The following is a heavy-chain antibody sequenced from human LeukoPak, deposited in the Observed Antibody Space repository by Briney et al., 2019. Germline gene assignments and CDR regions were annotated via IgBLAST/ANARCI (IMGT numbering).Heavy chain of an antibody. Sequence: QAGGSLRLSCAASGFTFSSYSMNWVRQAPGKGLEWVSYISSSSSTIYYADSVKGRLTISRDNAKNSLYLQMNSLRAEDTAVYYCARDPARGYSYGALYWGQGTLVTVSS. J-gene: IGHJ4*02. CDR1: GFTFSSYS. D-gene: IGHD5-18*01. V-gene: IGHV3-48*01. CDR3: ARDPARGYSYGALY. CDR2: ISSSSSTI.